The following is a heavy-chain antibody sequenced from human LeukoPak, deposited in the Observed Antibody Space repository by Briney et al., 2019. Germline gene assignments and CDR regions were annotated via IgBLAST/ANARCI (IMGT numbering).Heavy chain of an antibody. CDR2: INPSDGNP. J-gene: IGHJ4*02. Sequence: GASVKVSCKASGYTFTSYYMHWVRQAPGQGLEWMGIINPSDGNPSYAQKFQSRVTMTRDMSTSTVFMEVNSLRSGDTAVYYCATDTGDFWSGYCYWGQGTLVTVSS. D-gene: IGHD3-3*01. V-gene: IGHV1-46*01. CDR1: GYTFTSYY. CDR3: ATDTGDFWSGYCY.